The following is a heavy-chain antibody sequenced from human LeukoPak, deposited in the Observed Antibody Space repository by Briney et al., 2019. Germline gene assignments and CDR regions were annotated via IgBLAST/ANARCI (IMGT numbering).Heavy chain of an antibody. J-gene: IGHJ6*03. CDR2: ISYDGSNK. Sequence: PGGSLRLSCAASGFTFSSYGMHWVRQAPGKGLEWVAVISYDGSNKYYADSVKGRFTISRDNSKNTLYLQMNSLRAEDTAVYYCAREGGAWESVDYYYMDVWGKGTTVTVSS. V-gene: IGHV3-30*03. D-gene: IGHD1-26*01. CDR1: GFTFSSYG. CDR3: AREGGAWESVDYYYMDV.